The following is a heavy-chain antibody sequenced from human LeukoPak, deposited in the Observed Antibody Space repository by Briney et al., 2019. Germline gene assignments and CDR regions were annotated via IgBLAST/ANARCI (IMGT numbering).Heavy chain of an antibody. CDR1: GGSISSSTYY. D-gene: IGHD6-6*01. Sequence: SETLSLTCTVSGGSISSSTYYWGWIRQPPGKGLEWTGSIYYSGTTYYNPSLKSRATISVDTSKNQFSLKLSSVTAADTAVYYCARCCSSSSADYWGQGTLVTVSS. CDR2: IYYSGTT. V-gene: IGHV4-39*07. CDR3: ARCCSSSSADY. J-gene: IGHJ4*02.